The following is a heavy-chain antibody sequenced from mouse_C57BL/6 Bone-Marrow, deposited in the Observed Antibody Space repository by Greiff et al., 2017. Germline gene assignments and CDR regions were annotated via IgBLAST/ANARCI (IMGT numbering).Heavy chain of an antibody. CDR2: INPNNGGT. J-gene: IGHJ3*01. Sequence: VQLQQSGPELVKPGASVKIPCKASGYTFTDYNMDWVKQCHGKSLEWIGDINPNNGGTIYNQKFKGKATLTVDKSSSTAYMELRSLTSEDTAVYYCARYYSNYERFAYWGQGTLVTVSA. CDR1: GYTFTDYN. CDR3: ARYYSNYERFAY. D-gene: IGHD2-5*01. V-gene: IGHV1-18*01.